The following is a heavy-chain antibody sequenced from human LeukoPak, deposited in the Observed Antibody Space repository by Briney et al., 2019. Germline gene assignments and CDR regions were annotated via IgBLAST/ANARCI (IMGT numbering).Heavy chain of an antibody. Sequence: GGSLRLSCAASGFTFSSHSMNWVRQAPGKGLEWVSSISSSSSYIYYADSVKGRFTISRDNAKNSLYLQMNSLRAEDTAVYYCARGSPVPIAVAGTFDYWGQGTLVTVSS. CDR2: ISSSSSYI. J-gene: IGHJ4*02. CDR1: GFTFSSHS. V-gene: IGHV3-21*01. CDR3: ARGSPVPIAVAGTFDY. D-gene: IGHD6-19*01.